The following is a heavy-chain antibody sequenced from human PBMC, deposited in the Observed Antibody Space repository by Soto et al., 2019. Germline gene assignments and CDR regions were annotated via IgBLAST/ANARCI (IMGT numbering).Heavy chain of an antibody. D-gene: IGHD2-15*01. CDR1: GGSISSYY. J-gene: IGHJ6*02. Sequence: LTCTVSGGSISSYYWSWIRQPPGKGLEWIGYIYYSGSTNYNPSLKSRVTISVDTSKNQFSLKLSSVTAADTAVYYCARDASPYYYYYGMDVWGQGTTVTVSS. CDR3: ARDASPYYYYYGMDV. V-gene: IGHV4-59*01. CDR2: IYYSGST.